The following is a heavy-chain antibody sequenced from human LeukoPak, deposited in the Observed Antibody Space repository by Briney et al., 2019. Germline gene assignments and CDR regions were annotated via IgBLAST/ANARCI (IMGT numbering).Heavy chain of an antibody. CDR2: MNPNSGNT. J-gene: IGHJ6*02. V-gene: IGHV1-8*01. D-gene: IGHD3-3*01. Sequence: ASVKVSCKASGYTFTSYDINWVRQATGQGLEWMGWMNPNSGNTGYAQEFQGRVTMTRNTSISTAYMELSSLRSEDTAVYYCARGAQNSTSYYDFWSGYYIPTSYYYYGMDVWGQGTTVTVSS. CDR3: ARGAQNSTSYYDFWSGYYIPTSYYYYGMDV. CDR1: GYTFTSYD.